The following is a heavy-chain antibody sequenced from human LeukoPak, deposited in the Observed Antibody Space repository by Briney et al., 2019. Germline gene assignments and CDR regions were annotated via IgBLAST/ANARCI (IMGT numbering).Heavy chain of an antibody. D-gene: IGHD3-16*01. Sequence: SETLSVTCAVYGGSFSGYYWSWIRQPPGNGLEWIGEINHSGSTNYNPSLKSRVTISVDTSKNQFSLKLSSVTAADTAVYYCASRPLYYDYVWGSYYWGQGTLVTVSS. J-gene: IGHJ4*02. V-gene: IGHV4-34*01. CDR2: INHSGST. CDR3: ASRPLYYDYVWGSYY. CDR1: GGSFSGYY.